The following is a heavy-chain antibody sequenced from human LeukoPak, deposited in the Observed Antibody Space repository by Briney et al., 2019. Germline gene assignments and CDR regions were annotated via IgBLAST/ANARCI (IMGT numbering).Heavy chain of an antibody. CDR3: ARVLSPGFGRGLTPITFDY. Sequence: ASVKVSCKASGYTFTGYYMHWVRQAPGQGLEWMGRINPNSGGTNYAQKFQGRVTMTRDTSISTAYMGLSRLRSDDTAVYYCARVLSPGFGRGLTPITFDYWGQGTLVTVSS. V-gene: IGHV1-2*06. D-gene: IGHD1-20*01. CDR2: INPNSGGT. J-gene: IGHJ4*02. CDR1: GYTFTGYY.